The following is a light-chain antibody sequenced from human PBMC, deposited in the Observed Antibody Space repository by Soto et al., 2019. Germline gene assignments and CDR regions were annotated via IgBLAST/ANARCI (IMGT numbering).Light chain of an antibody. V-gene: IGKV3-15*01. CDR3: QQYNNWPWT. J-gene: IGKJ1*01. Sequence: EIVMTQSPATLSVSPGERATLSCRASQSVSSNLAWYQQKPGQAPRLLIYGASTRATVIPARFSGSGSGTEFTLTISSLQSEDFAVHDCQQYNNWPWTFGQGTKVEIK. CDR1: QSVSSN. CDR2: GAS.